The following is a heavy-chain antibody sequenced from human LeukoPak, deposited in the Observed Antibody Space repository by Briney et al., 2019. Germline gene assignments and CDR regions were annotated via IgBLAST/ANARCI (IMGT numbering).Heavy chain of an antibody. CDR3: ARGHYDFWSGYYLPQPYYFDY. CDR2: IYYSGST. D-gene: IGHD3-3*01. V-gene: IGHV4-59*08. CDR1: GGSISSYY. Sequence: SETLSLTCTVSGGSISSYYWSWVWQPPGKGLEWIGYIYYSGSTNYNPSLKSRVTISVDTSKNQFSLRLSSVTAADTAVYYCARGHYDFWSGYYLPQPYYFDYWGQGTLVTVSS. J-gene: IGHJ4*02.